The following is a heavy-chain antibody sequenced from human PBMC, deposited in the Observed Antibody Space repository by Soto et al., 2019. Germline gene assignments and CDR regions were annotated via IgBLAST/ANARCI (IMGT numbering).Heavy chain of an antibody. CDR3: VRDYDTNPYWFFDL. Sequence: GGSLRLSCIVSGFTFSPYGVSWVRQAPGKGLEWISQVGSSGSVYYAESVKGRFTISRDNAKNSVYLQMKSLRVEDTAVYYCVRDYDTNPYWFFDLWGQGTQVTVSS. J-gene: IGHJ2*01. CDR2: VGSSGSV. V-gene: IGHV3-48*03. D-gene: IGHD2-8*01. CDR1: GFTFSPYG.